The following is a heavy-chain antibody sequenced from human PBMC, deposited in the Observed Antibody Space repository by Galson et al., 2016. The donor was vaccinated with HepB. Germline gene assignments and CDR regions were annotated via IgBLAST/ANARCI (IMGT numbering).Heavy chain of an antibody. CDR2: IYSSVST. CDR1: GGSISGYY. Sequence: CTVSGGSISGYYWSWIRQPPGKGLEWIAYIYSSVSTNYNPSLKSRVTLSVDTSKSQFSLKLDSVTAADTAVYYCARHGPVTTHFYWGQGTLVTVSS. J-gene: IGHJ4*02. D-gene: IGHD4-11*01. CDR3: ARHGPVTTHFY. V-gene: IGHV4-59*08.